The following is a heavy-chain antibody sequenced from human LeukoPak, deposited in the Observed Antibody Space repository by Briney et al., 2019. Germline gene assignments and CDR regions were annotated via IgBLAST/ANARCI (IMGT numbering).Heavy chain of an antibody. J-gene: IGHJ4*02. D-gene: IGHD2-2*01. CDR1: GGSINSDDW. V-gene: IGHV4-39*01. Sequence: PSETLSLTCAVSGGSINSDDWWSWVRQSPGKGLEWIGSIYYSGSTYYNPSLKSRVTISVDTSKNQFSLRLSSVTAADTAVYYCARHSLVVPAAHPIDYWGQGTLVTVSS. CDR2: IYYSGST. CDR3: ARHSLVVPAAHPIDY.